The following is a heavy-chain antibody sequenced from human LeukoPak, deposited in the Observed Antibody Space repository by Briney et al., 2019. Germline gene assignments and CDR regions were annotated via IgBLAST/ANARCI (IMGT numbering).Heavy chain of an antibody. CDR3: ARHVLRFLEWLLYVDDAFDI. Sequence: SETLSLTCTVSGGSISSSSYYWGWIRQPPGKGLEWIGSTYYSGSTYYNPSLKSRVTISVDTSKNQFSLKLSSVTAADTAVYYCARHVLRFLEWLLYVDDAFDIWGQGTTVTVSS. D-gene: IGHD3-3*01. CDR1: GGSISSSSYY. CDR2: TYYSGST. J-gene: IGHJ3*02. V-gene: IGHV4-39*01.